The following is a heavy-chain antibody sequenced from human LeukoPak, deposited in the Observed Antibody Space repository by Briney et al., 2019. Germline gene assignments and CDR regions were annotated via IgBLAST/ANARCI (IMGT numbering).Heavy chain of an antibody. V-gene: IGHV3-7*01. CDR1: GFTFTDYW. Sequence: GGSLRLSCAASGFTFTDYWMTWVRQAPGKGLEWVANIKQDGSVKYYVDPVKGRFTISRDNAQNSLYLQMNSLRAEDTAVYYCARDEPDYWGQGTLVTVSS. CDR3: ARDEPDY. J-gene: IGHJ4*02. CDR2: IKQDGSVK.